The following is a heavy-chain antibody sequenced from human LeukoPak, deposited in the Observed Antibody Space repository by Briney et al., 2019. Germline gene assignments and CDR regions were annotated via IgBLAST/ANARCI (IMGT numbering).Heavy chain of an antibody. CDR1: GFTFSSYG. CDR3: AKGRLVVVAPGFDY. V-gene: IGHV3-23*01. J-gene: IGHJ4*02. D-gene: IGHD3-22*01. CDR2: ISGSGGST. Sequence: GGTLRLSCAASGFTFSSYGMSWVRQAPGKGLEWVSAISGSGGSTYYADSVKGRFTISRDNSKNTLYLQMNSLRAEDTAVCYCAKGRLVVVAPGFDYWGQGTLVTVSS.